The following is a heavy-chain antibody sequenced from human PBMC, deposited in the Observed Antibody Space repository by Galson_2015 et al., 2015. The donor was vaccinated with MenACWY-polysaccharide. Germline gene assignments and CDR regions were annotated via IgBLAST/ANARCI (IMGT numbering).Heavy chain of an antibody. V-gene: IGHV3-30*03. Sequence: SLRLSCAASGFTFNDFGMHWVRQAPGKGLEWVAVISNDGTVDYYADSVKGRFFISRDNSKNTVYLQMNSLRVEDTALYYCTREGQRMSARHCTQVRRFAFDIWGQGTMVTVSS. J-gene: IGHJ3*02. CDR2: ISNDGTVD. CDR1: GFTFNDFG. CDR3: TREGQRMSARHCTQVRRFAFDI. D-gene: IGHD2-21*01.